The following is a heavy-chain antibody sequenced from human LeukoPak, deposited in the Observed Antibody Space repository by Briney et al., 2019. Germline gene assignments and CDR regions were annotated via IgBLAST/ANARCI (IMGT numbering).Heavy chain of an antibody. CDR2: INPNSGGT. D-gene: IGHD3-3*01. J-gene: IGHJ5*02. Sequence: ASVKVSCKASGYTFTGYYMHWVRQAPGQGLEWMGWINPNSGGTNYAQKFQGRVTMTRDTSISTAYMELSRLRSDDTAVYYCARDTGLYYDFWSGYYTPNWFDPWGQGTRVTVSS. CDR3: ARDTGLYYDFWSGYYTPNWFDP. V-gene: IGHV1-2*02. CDR1: GYTFTGYY.